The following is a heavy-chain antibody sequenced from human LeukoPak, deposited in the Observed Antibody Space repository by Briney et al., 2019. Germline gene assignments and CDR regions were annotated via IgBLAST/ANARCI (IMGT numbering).Heavy chain of an antibody. CDR3: VQTTGWPGFDY. J-gene: IGHJ4*02. V-gene: IGHV4-4*09. Sequence: PSETLSLTCTTSGAPISRFYWSWVRQPPGKGLEWIGNIYNGVPTFFNPSLKSRVTLSADTSKTQFSLQLASVTAADTAVYYCVQTTGWPGFDYWGQGILVTVSS. D-gene: IGHD6-19*01. CDR2: IYNGVPT. CDR1: GAPISRFY.